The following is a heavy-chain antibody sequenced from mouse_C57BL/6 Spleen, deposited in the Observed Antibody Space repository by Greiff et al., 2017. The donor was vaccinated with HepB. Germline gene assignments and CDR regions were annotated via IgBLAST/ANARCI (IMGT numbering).Heavy chain of an antibody. Sequence: VQLQQSGAELVRPGTSVKMSCKASGYTFTNYWIGWAKQRPGHGLEWIGDIYPGGGYTNYNEKFKGKATLTADKSSSTAYMQFSSLTSEDSAIYYCARIPYDPPYAMDYWGQGTSVTVSS. CDR3: ARIPYDPPYAMDY. J-gene: IGHJ4*01. D-gene: IGHD2-3*01. CDR2: IYPGGGYT. V-gene: IGHV1-63*01. CDR1: GYTFTNYW.